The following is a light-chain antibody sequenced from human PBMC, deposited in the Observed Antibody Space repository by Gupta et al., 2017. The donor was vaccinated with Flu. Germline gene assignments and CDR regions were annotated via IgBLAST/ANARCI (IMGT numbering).Light chain of an antibody. CDR3: QQRSQWPLS. CDR1: QSISIS. Sequence: DIVLTQFPATLSLSLGERATLSCRARQSISISLAWYQQKPGQAPRLLIYDVSNRATGIPARFSGSGSGTDFTLTISSLEPEDFAIYYCQQRSQWPLSFGPGTEVDI. V-gene: IGKV3-11*01. CDR2: DVS. J-gene: IGKJ3*01.